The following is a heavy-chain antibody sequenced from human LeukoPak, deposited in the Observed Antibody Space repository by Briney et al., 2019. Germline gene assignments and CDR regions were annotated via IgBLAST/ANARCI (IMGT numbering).Heavy chain of an antibody. J-gene: IGHJ3*02. V-gene: IGHV3-23*01. D-gene: IGHD2-21*02. CDR3: AKADLTTADRDAFDI. Sequence: QPGGSLRLSCAASGFTFSCYDMNWVRQAPGKGLEWVSAITGSGATTYYADSVKGRFTISRDNSKNTLYLQMNSLRVEDTAVYYCAKADLTTADRDAFDIWGQGTVVTVSS. CDR2: ITGSGATT. CDR1: GFTFSCYD.